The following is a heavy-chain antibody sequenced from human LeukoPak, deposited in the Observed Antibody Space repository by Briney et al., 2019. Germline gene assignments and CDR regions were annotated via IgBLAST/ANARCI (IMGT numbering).Heavy chain of an antibody. Sequence: PGGSLGLSCAASGLTASSNYMSWVRQAPGKGLEWVSVIYSGGSTYYADSVKGRFTISGDNSKNTLYLQMNSLRAEDTAVYYCAREGRKSSSWYDTGYYYYGMDVWGQGTTVTVSS. J-gene: IGHJ6*02. CDR2: IYSGGST. V-gene: IGHV3-66*01. D-gene: IGHD6-13*01. CDR1: GLTASSNY. CDR3: AREGRKSSSWYDTGYYYYGMDV.